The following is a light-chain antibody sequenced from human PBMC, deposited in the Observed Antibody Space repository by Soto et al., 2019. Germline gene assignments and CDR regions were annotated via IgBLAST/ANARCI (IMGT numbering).Light chain of an antibody. Sequence: QSALTQPASVSGSPGQSITISCTGTSSDVGGYDYVSWYQQHPGKAPKLLIYEVTYRPSGVSNRFSGSKSGNTASLTISGLQAGDEADYYCSSSTSSTTYVFGTGTKLTVL. J-gene: IGLJ1*01. CDR2: EVT. CDR1: SSDVGGYDY. V-gene: IGLV2-14*01. CDR3: SSSTSSTTYV.